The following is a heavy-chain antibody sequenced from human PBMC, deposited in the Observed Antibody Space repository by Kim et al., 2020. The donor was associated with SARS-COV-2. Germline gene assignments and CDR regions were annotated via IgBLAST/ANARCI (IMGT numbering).Heavy chain of an antibody. CDR1: GYTFTSYY. CDR2: INPSGGST. CDR3: ARAPTVVLHLRELLSGTTRAPTFHNWFDP. Sequence: ASVKVSCKASGYTFTSYYMHWVRQAPGQGLEWMGIINPSGGSTSYAQKFQGRVTMTRDTSTSTVYMELSSLRSEDTAVYYCARAPTVVLHLRELLSGTTRAPTFHNWFDPWGQGTLVTVSS. D-gene: IGHD1-26*01. V-gene: IGHV1-46*01. J-gene: IGHJ5*02.